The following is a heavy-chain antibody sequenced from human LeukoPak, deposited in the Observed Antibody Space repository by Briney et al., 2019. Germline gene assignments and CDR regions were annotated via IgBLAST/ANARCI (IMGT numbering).Heavy chain of an antibody. CDR2: IKQDGSEK. CDR3: ARDSSSSGVDY. CDR1: SSGSYY. Sequence: SSGSYYWSWVRQAPGKGLEWVANIKQDGSEKYYVDSVKGRFTISRDNAKNSLYLQMNSLRAEDTAVYYCARDSSSSGVDYWGQGTLVTVSS. V-gene: IGHV3-7*01. D-gene: IGHD6-6*01. J-gene: IGHJ4*02.